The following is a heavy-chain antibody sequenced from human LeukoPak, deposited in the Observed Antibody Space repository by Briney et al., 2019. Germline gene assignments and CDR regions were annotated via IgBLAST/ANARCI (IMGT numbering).Heavy chain of an antibody. CDR3: AGHGYCSSTSCLIDY. J-gene: IGHJ4*02. CDR1: GGSFSGYY. CDR2: INHSGST. Sequence: SETLSLTCAVYGGSFSGYYWSWIRQPPGKGLEWIGEINHSGSTNYNPSLKSRVTISVDTSKNQFSLKLSSVTAADTAVYYCAGHGYCSSTSCLIDYWGQGTLVTVSS. D-gene: IGHD2-2*01. V-gene: IGHV4-34*01.